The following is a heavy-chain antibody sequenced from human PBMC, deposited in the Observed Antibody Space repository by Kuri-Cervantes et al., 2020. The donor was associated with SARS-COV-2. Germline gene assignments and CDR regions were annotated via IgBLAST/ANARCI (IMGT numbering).Heavy chain of an antibody. D-gene: IGHD6-13*01. Sequence: GESLKISCAASGFTFSNAWMSWVRQAPGKGLEWVANIKQDGSEKYYVDSVKGRFTISRDNAKNSLYLQMNSLKAEDTAVYYCAKSVPVWQQLPYNWFDPWGQGTLVTVSS. CDR1: GFTFSNAW. J-gene: IGHJ5*02. CDR3: AKSVPVWQQLPYNWFDP. V-gene: IGHV3-7*01. CDR2: IKQDGSEK.